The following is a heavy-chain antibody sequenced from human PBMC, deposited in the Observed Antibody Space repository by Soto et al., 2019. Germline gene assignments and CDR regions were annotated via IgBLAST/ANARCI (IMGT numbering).Heavy chain of an antibody. V-gene: IGHV4-59*08. J-gene: IGHJ4*02. Sequence: SETLSLTCTFSGGSISSYYWSWIRQPPGKGLEWIGYIYYSGSTNYNPSLKSRVTISVDTSKNQFSLKLSSVTAADTAVYYCARTNYDFWSLDYWGQGTLVTVSS. D-gene: IGHD3-3*01. CDR2: IYYSGST. CDR3: ARTNYDFWSLDY. CDR1: GGSISSYY.